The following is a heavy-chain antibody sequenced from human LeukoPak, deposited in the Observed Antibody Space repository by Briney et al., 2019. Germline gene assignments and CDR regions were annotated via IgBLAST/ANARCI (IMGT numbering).Heavy chain of an antibody. J-gene: IGHJ6*03. CDR3: ARSKGYCSSTSCYGPYYYYMDV. D-gene: IGHD2-2*01. CDR2: IYTSGST. CDR1: GGSISSYY. Sequence: SETLSLTCTVSGGSISSYYWSWIRQPPGKGLEWIGYIYTSGSTNYNPSLKSRVTISVDTSKNQFSLKLSSVTAAGTAVYYCARSKGYCSSTSCYGPYYYYMDVWGKGTTVTVSS. V-gene: IGHV4-4*09.